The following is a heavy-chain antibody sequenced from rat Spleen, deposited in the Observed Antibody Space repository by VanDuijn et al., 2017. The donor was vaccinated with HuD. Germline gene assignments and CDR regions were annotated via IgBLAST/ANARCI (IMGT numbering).Heavy chain of an antibody. J-gene: IGHJ1*01. V-gene: IGHV5-31*01. CDR3: ATPGF. CDR1: GFTFNNYW. Sequence: EVQLAESGGGLVQPGRSLKLSCVASGFTFNNYWMTWVRQAPGMGLEWVASITNASGRTYYPDSVKGRFTISRDTAQNTLYLQMNSLRSEDTATYYCATPGFWGPGTMVTVSS. CDR2: ITNASGRT.